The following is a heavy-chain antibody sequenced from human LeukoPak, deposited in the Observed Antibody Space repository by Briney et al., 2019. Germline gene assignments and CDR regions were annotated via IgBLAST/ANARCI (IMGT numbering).Heavy chain of an antibody. D-gene: IGHD4-23*01. J-gene: IGHJ2*01. CDR3: ARDGDTVVTPTWYFDL. CDR2: IYYSGST. V-gene: IGHV4-39*07. CDR1: GGSISSSSYY. Sequence: SETLSLTCTVSGGSISSSSYYWGWIRQPPGKGLEWIGSIYYSGSTYYNPSLKSRVTMSVDTSKNQFSLKLSFVTAADTAVYYCARDGDTVVTPTWYFDLWGRGTLVTVSS.